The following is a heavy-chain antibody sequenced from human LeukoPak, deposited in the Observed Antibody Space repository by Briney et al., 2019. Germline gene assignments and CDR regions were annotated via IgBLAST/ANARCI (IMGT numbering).Heavy chain of an antibody. CDR3: ARDPRGIVGANHNWFDP. CDR2: IYASGST. Sequence: GSLRLSCAASGFTFSDYYMSWIRQPAGKGLEWIGRIYASGSTNYNPSLKSRVTMSVDTSKSQFSLKLISVTAADTAVYYCARDPRGIVGANHNWFDPWGQGTLVTVSS. D-gene: IGHD1-26*01. J-gene: IGHJ5*02. V-gene: IGHV4-4*07. CDR1: GFTFSDYY.